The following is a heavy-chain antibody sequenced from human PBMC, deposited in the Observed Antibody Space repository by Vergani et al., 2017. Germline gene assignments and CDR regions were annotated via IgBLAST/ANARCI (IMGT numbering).Heavy chain of an antibody. D-gene: IGHD6-19*01. V-gene: IGHV4-4*09. CDR2: IYTSGST. CDR1: GGSISSYY. CDR3: ARHVGWYGNSYYFDY. Sequence: QVQLQESGPGLVKPSETLSLTCTVSGGSISSYYWSWIRQPPGKGLEWIGYIYTSGSTNYNPSLKSRVTISVDTSKNQFSLKLSPVTAADTAVYYCARHVGWYGNSYYFDYWGQGTLVTVSS. J-gene: IGHJ4*02.